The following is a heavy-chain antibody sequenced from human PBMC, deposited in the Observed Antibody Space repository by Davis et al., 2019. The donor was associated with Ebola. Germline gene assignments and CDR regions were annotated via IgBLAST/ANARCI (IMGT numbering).Heavy chain of an antibody. Sequence: MPSETLSLTCTVSGGSISSSSYYWGWIRQPPGKGLEWIGSIYNSGTTNYNPSLKSRVTISADTSKNQFSLTLTSVTAADTAVYYCALRDFVTWGQGTQVTVSS. CDR1: GGSISSSSYY. CDR2: IYNSGTT. D-gene: IGHD2-15*01. J-gene: IGHJ4*02. CDR3: ALRDFVT. V-gene: IGHV4-39*01.